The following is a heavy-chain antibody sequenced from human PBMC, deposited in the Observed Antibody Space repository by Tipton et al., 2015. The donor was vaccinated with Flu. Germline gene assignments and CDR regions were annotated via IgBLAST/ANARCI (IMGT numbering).Heavy chain of an antibody. CDR3: ARGFVYQLWGSNWFDP. CDR2: INHSGST. Sequence: TLSLTCAVYGGSFSGYYWSWIRQPPGKGLEWIGEINHSGSTNYNPSLKSRVTISVDTSKNQFSLKLSSVTAADTAAYYCARGFVYQLWGSNWFDPWGQGTLVTVSS. D-gene: IGHD5-18*01. CDR1: GGSFSGYY. V-gene: IGHV4-34*01. J-gene: IGHJ5*02.